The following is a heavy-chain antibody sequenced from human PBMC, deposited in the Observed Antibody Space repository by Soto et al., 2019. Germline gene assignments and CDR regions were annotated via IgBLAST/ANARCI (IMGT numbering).Heavy chain of an antibody. D-gene: IGHD6-13*01. V-gene: IGHV1-18*01. J-gene: IGHJ4*02. CDR1: GYTFTSYG. Sequence: EASVKVSCKASGYTFTSYGISWVRQAPGQGLEWMGWISAYNGNTNYAQKLQGRVTMTTDTSTSTAYMELRSLRSDDTAVYYCARDNTRGGIAAARPLFSDYWGQGTLVTVSS. CDR2: ISAYNGNT. CDR3: ARDNTRGGIAAARPLFSDY.